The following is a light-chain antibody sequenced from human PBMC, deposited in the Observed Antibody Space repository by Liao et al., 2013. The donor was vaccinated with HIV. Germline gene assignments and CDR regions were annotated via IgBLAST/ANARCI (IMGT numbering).Light chain of an antibody. V-gene: IGLV3-1*01. J-gene: IGLJ2*01. CDR2: QST. Sequence: SYELTQPPSVSVSPGQTASITCSGDKLGDKYACWYQRKPGQSPAVVIYQSTKRPSGIPDRISGSNSGNTATLSISETQAVDEADYYCQAWDRSTVVFGGGTKLTVL. CDR1: KLGDKY. CDR3: QAWDRSTVV.